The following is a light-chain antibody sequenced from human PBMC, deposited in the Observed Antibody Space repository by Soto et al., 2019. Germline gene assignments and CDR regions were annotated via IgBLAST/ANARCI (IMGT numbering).Light chain of an antibody. CDR2: DAS. V-gene: IGKV4-1*01. J-gene: IGKJ5*01. CDR3: QQYENLPT. CDR1: QSVLYSSNYKNY. Sequence: DIVMTQSPDSLAVSLGERATMNCKSSQSVLYSSNYKNYLAWYQQKPGQPPKLLIYDASNLEAGVPSRFRGSGSGTDFTFTISRLQPEDIATYYCQQYENLPTFGQGRRREIK.